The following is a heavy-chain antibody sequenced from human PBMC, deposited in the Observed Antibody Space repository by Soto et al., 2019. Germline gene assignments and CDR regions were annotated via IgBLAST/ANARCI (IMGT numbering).Heavy chain of an antibody. J-gene: IGHJ5*02. CDR1: GYTFTGYY. Sequence: ASVKVSCKASGYTFTGYYMHWVRQAPGQGLEWMGWINPNSGGTNYAQKFQGWVTMTRDTSISTAFMELTGLRSDDTAVYYCARDPYCGGNSLFDPWGQGTLVTVSS. D-gene: IGHD2-21*02. CDR3: ARDPYCGGNSLFDP. CDR2: INPNSGGT. V-gene: IGHV1-2*04.